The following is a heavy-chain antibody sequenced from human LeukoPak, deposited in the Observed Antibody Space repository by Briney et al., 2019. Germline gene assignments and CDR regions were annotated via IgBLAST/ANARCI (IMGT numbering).Heavy chain of an antibody. V-gene: IGHV3-21*01. CDR1: GFTFSSYS. D-gene: IGHD3-9*01. CDR3: AKVPRQHDNWFDP. CDR2: ISSSSSYI. Sequence: GGSLRLSCAASGFTFSSYSMNWVRQAPGKGLEWVSSISSSSSYIYYADSVKGRFTISRDNAKNSLYLQMNSLRAEDTAIYYCAKVPRQHDNWFDPWGQGTLVTVSS. J-gene: IGHJ5*02.